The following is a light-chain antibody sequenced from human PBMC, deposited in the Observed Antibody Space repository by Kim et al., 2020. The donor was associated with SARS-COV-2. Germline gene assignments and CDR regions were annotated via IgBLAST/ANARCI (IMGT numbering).Light chain of an antibody. J-gene: IGKJ5*01. Sequence: EIVLTQSPATLSLSPGDRVTLSCRASQSVYNYLAWYQRKPGQVPRHLIYEASYRATGVPARFSGSGSGTDFTLTISSLEPEDFAVYFCQQRSDWPITFGQGTRLEIK. CDR1: QSVYNY. CDR2: EAS. V-gene: IGKV3-11*01. CDR3: QQRSDWPIT.